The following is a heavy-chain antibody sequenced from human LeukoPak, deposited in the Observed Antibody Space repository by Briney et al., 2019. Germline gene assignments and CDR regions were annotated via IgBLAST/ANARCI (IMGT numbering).Heavy chain of an antibody. CDR3: ARTIEMATISYFDY. J-gene: IGHJ4*02. V-gene: IGHV3-48*04. Sequence: GGSLRLSCAASGFTFSTYWMSWVRQAPGKGLEWVSYISSSDSTIYYADSVKGRFTISRDNAKNSLYLQMNSLRAGDTAVYYCARTIEMATISYFDYWGQGTLVTVSS. CDR2: ISSSDSTI. D-gene: IGHD5-24*01. CDR1: GFTFSTYW.